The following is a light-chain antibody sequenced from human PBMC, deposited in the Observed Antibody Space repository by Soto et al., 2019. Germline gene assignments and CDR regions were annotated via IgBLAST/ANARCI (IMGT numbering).Light chain of an antibody. V-gene: IGKV1-6*01. J-gene: IGKJ2*01. CDR1: QGIRID. Sequence: AIQMTQSPSSLSASVGDRVTITCRASQGIRIDLGWYHQKPGKAPKLLIYAASILQSGVPSRFSGSGSGTDFTLTISSLQPEDFATYYCLQDHSYPYTFGQGTKLEIK. CDR2: AAS. CDR3: LQDHSYPYT.